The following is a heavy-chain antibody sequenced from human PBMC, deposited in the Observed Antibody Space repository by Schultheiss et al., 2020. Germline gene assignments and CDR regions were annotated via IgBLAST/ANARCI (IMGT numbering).Heavy chain of an antibody. Sequence: GGSLRLSCAASGFTVSSNYMAWVRQAPGKGLEWVGRIRNKPNGYTTDYAASVKGRFSISRDDSKKSVFLQMNSLTTEDTAVYYCAREGGRDEYNDYWGQGTLVTVYS. CDR3: AREGGRDEYNDY. CDR1: GFTVSSNY. J-gene: IGHJ4*02. V-gene: IGHV3-72*01. D-gene: IGHD1-1*01. CDR2: IRNKPNGYTT.